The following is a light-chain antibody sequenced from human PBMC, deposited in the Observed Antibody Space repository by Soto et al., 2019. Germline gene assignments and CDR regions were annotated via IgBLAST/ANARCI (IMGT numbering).Light chain of an antibody. CDR1: QSVSSSY. CDR2: GAS. CDR3: HRYGSSPLT. V-gene: IGKV3-20*01. J-gene: IGKJ4*01. Sequence: EIVLTQSPGTLSLSPGERATLSCRASQSVSSSYLAWYQQKPGQAPRLLICGASSRATGIPDRFSGSGSGTPHTLTFSRLEPEDITVYYCHRYGSSPLTFGGGTKVEIK.